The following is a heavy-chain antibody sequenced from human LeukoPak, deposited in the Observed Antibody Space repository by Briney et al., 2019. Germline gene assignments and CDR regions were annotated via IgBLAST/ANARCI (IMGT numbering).Heavy chain of an antibody. V-gene: IGHV3-30-3*01. CDR1: GFTFSSYA. J-gene: IGHJ5*02. CDR2: ISYDGSNK. D-gene: IGHD3-16*01. Sequence: GGSLRLSCAASGFTFSSYAMHWVRQAPGKGLEWVAVISYDGSNKYYADSVKGRFTISRDNSKNTLYLQMNSLRAEDTAVYYCARVPRLGDRPWGQGTLVTVSS. CDR3: ARVPRLGDRP.